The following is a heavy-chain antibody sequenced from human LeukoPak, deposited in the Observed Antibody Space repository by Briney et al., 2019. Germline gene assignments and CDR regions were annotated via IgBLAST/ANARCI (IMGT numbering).Heavy chain of an antibody. CDR1: GFTFSSYE. J-gene: IGHJ4*02. D-gene: IGHD3-22*01. CDR3: AREPRHYYDSSGYFDY. CDR2: ISSSGSTI. V-gene: IGHV3-48*03. Sequence: GGSLRLSCAASGFTFSSYEMNWVRQAPGKGLEWVSYISSSGSTIYYADSVEGRFTISRDNAKNSLYLQMNGLRAEDTAVYYCAREPRHYYDSSGYFDYWGQGTLVTVSS.